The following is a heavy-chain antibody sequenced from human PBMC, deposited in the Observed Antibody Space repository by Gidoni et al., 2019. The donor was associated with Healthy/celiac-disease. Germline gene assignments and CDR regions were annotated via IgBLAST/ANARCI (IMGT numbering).Heavy chain of an antibody. D-gene: IGHD3-22*01. J-gene: IGHJ4*02. Sequence: EVQLVESGGGLVQPVRSLRLSCAASGFTFDDYAMHWVRQAPGKGLEWVSGISWNSGSIGYADSVKGLFTISRDNAKNSLYLQMNSMRAEDTAWYYCAKDMDSILGYFDYWGQGTLVTVS. V-gene: IGHV3-9*01. CDR3: AKDMDSILGYFDY. CDR1: GFTFDDYA. CDR2: ISWNSGSI.